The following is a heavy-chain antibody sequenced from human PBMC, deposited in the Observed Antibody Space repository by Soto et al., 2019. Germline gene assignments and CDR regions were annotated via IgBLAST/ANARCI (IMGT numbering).Heavy chain of an antibody. V-gene: IGHV1-18*01. CDR1: GYTFTSYG. Sequence: ASVKVSCKASGYTFTSYGISWARQAPGQGLEWMGWISAYNGNTNYAQKFQGRVTKTRDTSTSTVYMELSSLRSEDTAVYYCARVGYYDSSGSWTIDYWGQGTLVTVSS. CDR2: ISAYNGNT. D-gene: IGHD3-22*01. J-gene: IGHJ4*02. CDR3: ARVGYYDSSGSWTIDY.